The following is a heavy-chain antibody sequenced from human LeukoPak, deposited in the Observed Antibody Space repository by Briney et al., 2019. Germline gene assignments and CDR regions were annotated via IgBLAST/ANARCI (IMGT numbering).Heavy chain of an antibody. V-gene: IGHV3-53*01. CDR2: IYSGGST. Sequence: GGSLRLSCAASGFTVSSNYMSWVRQAPGKGLEWVSVIYSGGSTSYADSVKGRFTISRDNSKNTLYLQMNSLRAEDTAVYYCARQLLNPMDVWGQGTTVTVSS. D-gene: IGHD6-6*01. J-gene: IGHJ6*02. CDR1: GFTVSSNY. CDR3: ARQLLNPMDV.